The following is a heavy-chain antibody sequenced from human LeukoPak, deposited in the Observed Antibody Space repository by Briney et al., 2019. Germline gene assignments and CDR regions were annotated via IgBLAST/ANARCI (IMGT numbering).Heavy chain of an antibody. V-gene: IGHV3-66*01. CDR3: ARSLSSEAVAATDAFDI. CDR1: EFSVGSNY. CDR2: IYSGGST. D-gene: IGHD6-19*01. J-gene: IGHJ3*02. Sequence: GSLRLSCAASEFSVGSNYMTWVRQAPGKGLEWVSLIYSGGSTYYADSVKGRFTISRDNSKNTLYLQMNSLRAEDTAVYYCARSLSSEAVAATDAFDIWGQGTMVTVSS.